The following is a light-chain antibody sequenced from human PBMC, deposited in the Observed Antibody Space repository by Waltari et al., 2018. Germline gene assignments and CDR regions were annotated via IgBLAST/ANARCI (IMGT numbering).Light chain of an antibody. Sequence: SYVLTQPPSVSVAPGTTASITCGGNNIESKSVHWYQQKPGQAPILVISYDSDRPSGIPERFSGSNSGNTATLTISRVEAGDEADYYCQVWDANTDPGVFGTGTEVTVL. J-gene: IGLJ1*01. V-gene: IGLV3-21*04. CDR1: NIESKS. CDR2: YDS. CDR3: QVWDANTDPGV.